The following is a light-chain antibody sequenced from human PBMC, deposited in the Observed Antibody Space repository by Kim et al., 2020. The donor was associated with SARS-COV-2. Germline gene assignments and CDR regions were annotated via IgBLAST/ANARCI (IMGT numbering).Light chain of an antibody. CDR3: QQYDSWPYT. CDR2: GAS. CDR1: QSVSTK. J-gene: IGKJ2*01. V-gene: IGKV3D-15*01. Sequence: ETVMTQSPATLSVSPGDGATLSCRASQSVSTKLAWYQQKPGQAPRLLIYGASTRATGVPARFSGSGSGTEFTLIITSLQSEDFAVYYCQQYDSWPYTFGQGTSWRS.